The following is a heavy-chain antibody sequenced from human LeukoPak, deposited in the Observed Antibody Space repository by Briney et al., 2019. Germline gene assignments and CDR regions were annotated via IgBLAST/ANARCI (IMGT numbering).Heavy chain of an antibody. CDR1: GFTVSSNY. D-gene: IGHD5-12*01. CDR3: AKADIVATINNFDY. J-gene: IGHJ4*02. V-gene: IGHV3-53*01. Sequence: GGSLRLSCAASGFTVSSNYTSWVRQAPGKGLEWVSLIYSGGSTYYADSVKGRFTISRDNSKNTLYLQMNSLRAEDTAVYYCAKADIVATINNFDYWGQGTLVTVSS. CDR2: IYSGGST.